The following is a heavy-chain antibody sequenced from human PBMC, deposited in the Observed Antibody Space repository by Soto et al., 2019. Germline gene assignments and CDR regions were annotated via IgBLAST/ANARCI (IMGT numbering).Heavy chain of an antibody. Sequence: SETLSLTCTVSGGSISSYYWNWIRQPPGKGLEWIGYIYYSGSTNYNPSLKSRVTISVDTSKNQFSLKLSYVTAADTAVYYCARDYYGSGSLGYWGQGTLVTVSS. CDR3: ARDYYGSGSLGY. D-gene: IGHD3-10*01. J-gene: IGHJ4*02. V-gene: IGHV4-59*01. CDR1: GGSISSYY. CDR2: IYYSGST.